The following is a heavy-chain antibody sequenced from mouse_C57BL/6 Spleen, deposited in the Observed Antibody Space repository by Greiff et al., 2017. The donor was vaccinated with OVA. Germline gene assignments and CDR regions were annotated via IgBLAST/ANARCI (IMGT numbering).Heavy chain of an antibody. CDR3: ARYDDYYFDC. D-gene: IGHD2-4*01. V-gene: IGHV1-85*01. J-gene: IGHJ2*01. CDR1: GYTFTSYD. Sequence: VQRVESGPELVKPGASVKLSCKASGYTFTSYDINWVKQRPGQGLEWIGWIYPRDGSTKYNEKFKGKATLTVDTSSSTAYMELHSLTSEDSAVYFCARYDDYYFDCWGKGTTLTVSS. CDR2: IYPRDGST.